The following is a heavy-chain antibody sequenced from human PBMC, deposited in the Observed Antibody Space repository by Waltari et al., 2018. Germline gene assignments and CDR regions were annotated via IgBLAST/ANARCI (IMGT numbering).Heavy chain of an antibody. CDR1: GYTFTRDD. V-gene: IGHV1-8*01. D-gene: IGHD6-25*01. Sequence: QMQGEQSGAEETKPGAPVKDSRKQYGYTFTRDDINGARQAIGQWYEWKGRMNTSTSYTGYAQKGQGKVTRTRNTTYSTLNMELRSVDSADAADSYCARASYSTGYLVYWGQGTLFTVSS. J-gene: IGHJ4*02. CDR2: MNTSTSYT. CDR3: ARASYSTGYLVY.